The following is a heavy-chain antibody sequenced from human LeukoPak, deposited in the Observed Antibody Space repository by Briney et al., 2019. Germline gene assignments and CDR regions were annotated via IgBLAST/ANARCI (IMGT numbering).Heavy chain of an antibody. Sequence: GGSLRLSCAASGFTFSSYAMSWVRQAPGKGLEWVTAISGSGRSTYYADSVKGRFTISRDYSKNTLYLQMNSLRAEDTALYYCAKDKEWWVVPGAFDIWGQGTMVTVSS. J-gene: IGHJ3*02. CDR3: AKDKEWWVVPGAFDI. V-gene: IGHV3-23*01. D-gene: IGHD2-2*01. CDR2: ISGSGRST. CDR1: GFTFSSYA.